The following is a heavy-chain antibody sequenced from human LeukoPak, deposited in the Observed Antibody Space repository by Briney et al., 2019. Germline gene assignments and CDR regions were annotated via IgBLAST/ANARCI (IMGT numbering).Heavy chain of an antibody. Sequence: ASVKVSCKASGYTFNNYAIHWVRQAPGQRLEGMGWINSGNGNTKYSQELQGRVAITRDTSASTAYMELSSLRSDDTAVYYCAREWLSTGDSHYSHWGQGTLVTVSS. J-gene: IGHJ4*02. CDR3: AREWLSTGDSHYSH. V-gene: IGHV1-3*01. D-gene: IGHD2-8*02. CDR1: GYTFNNYA. CDR2: INSGNGNT.